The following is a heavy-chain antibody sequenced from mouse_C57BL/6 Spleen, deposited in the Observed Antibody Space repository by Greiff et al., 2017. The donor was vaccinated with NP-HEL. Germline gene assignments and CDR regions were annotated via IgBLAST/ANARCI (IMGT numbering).Heavy chain of an antibody. D-gene: IGHD1-1*01. CDR1: GYTFTDYY. CDR2: INPNNGGT. J-gene: IGHJ4*01. Sequence: EVQLQQSGPELVKPGASVKISCKASGYTFTDYYMNWVKQSHGKSLEWIGDINPNNGGTSYNQKFKGKATLTVDKSSSTAYMELRSLTSEDSAVYYCASSYYGSSYDYAMDYWGQGTSVTVSS. CDR3: ASSYYGSSYDYAMDY. V-gene: IGHV1-26*01.